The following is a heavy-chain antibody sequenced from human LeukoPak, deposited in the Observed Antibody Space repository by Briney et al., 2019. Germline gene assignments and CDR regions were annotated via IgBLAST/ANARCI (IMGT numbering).Heavy chain of an antibody. CDR1: GGSFSGYY. J-gene: IGHJ4*02. CDR2: INHSGST. CDR3: ASRYYYDSSGCN. Sequence: SETLSLTCAVSGGSFSGYYWTWIRQPPGKGLEWIGEINHSGSTNYNPSLKSRVTISVDTSKNQFSLKLSSVTAADTAVYYCASRYYYDSSGCNWGQGTLVTVSS. V-gene: IGHV4-34*01. D-gene: IGHD3-22*01.